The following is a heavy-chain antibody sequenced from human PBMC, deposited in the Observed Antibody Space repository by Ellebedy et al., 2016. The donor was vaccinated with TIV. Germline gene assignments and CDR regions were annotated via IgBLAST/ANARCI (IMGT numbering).Heavy chain of an antibody. CDR1: GYTFTRYG. CDR2: ISAYNRNT. D-gene: IGHD3-22*01. Sequence: AASVKVSCKASGYTFTRYGITWVRQAPGQGLEWMGWISAYNRNTNYAQKFQGRVSMTTDTSTTTTYMELRNLRSDDTAMYYCARDFLDYHDSSGYSSFDNWGQGTLVTVSS. J-gene: IGHJ4*02. V-gene: IGHV1-18*04. CDR3: ARDFLDYHDSSGYSSFDN.